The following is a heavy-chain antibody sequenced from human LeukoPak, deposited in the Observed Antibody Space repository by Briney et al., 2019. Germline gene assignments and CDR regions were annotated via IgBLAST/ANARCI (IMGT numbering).Heavy chain of an antibody. V-gene: IGHV4-59*01. D-gene: IGHD3-10*01. CDR3: ARAMGTMVRGVLDY. CDR2: IYHSGST. J-gene: IGHJ4*02. CDR1: GGSISSYY. Sequence: SETLSLTCTVSGGSISSYYWSWIRQPPGKGLEWIGYIYHSGSTNYNPSLKSRVTISVDTSKNQFSLKLSSVTAADTAVYYCARAMGTMVRGVLDYWGQGTLVTVSS.